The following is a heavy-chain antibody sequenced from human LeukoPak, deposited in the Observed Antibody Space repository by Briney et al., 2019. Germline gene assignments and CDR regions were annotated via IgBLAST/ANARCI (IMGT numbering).Heavy chain of an antibody. CDR3: AKGDDYGDYGSNPKFDY. V-gene: IGHV3-21*01. J-gene: IGHJ4*02. D-gene: IGHD4-17*01. Sequence: PGGSLRLSCAASGFTFSSYSMNWVRQAPGKGLEWVSSISSSSSYIYYADSVKGRFTISRDNAKNSLYLQMNSLRAEDTAVYYCAKGDDYGDYGSNPKFDYWGQGTLVTVSS. CDR2: ISSSSSYI. CDR1: GFTFSSYS.